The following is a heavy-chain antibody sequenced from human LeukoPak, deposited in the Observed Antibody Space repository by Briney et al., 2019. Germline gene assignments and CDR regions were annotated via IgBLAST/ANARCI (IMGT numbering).Heavy chain of an antibody. J-gene: IGHJ4*02. V-gene: IGHV3-66*02. Sequence: GGSLRLSCAASGFTVSSNYMSWVRQAPGKGLEWVSVIYSGGSTYYADSVKGRFTISRDNSKNTLYLQMNSLRAEDTAEYYCARSYDSSGNYGDYWGQGTLVTVSS. D-gene: IGHD3-22*01. CDR2: IYSGGST. CDR1: GFTVSSNY. CDR3: ARSYDSSGNYGDY.